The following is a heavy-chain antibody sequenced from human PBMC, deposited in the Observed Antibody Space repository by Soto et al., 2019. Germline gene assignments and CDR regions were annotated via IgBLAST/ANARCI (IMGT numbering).Heavy chain of an antibody. Sequence: QVQLVQSGAEVKRPGSSVKVSCKASGDTFNFYSINWVRQAPGVGLEWVGRVNPILSMSNYAQRFQGRATMPADKSTSTANMELRSLRPEATAIYYCASSYGSGYRAFDYWGQGALVTVSS. CDR3: ASSYGSGYRAFDY. D-gene: IGHD3-10*01. CDR1: GDTFNFYS. J-gene: IGHJ4*02. CDR2: VNPILSMS. V-gene: IGHV1-69*02.